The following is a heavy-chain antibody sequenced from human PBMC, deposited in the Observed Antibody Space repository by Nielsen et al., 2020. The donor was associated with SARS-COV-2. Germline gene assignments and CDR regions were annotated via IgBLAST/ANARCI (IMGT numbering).Heavy chain of an antibody. J-gene: IGHJ6*02. D-gene: IGHD3/OR15-3a*01. Sequence: ASVKVSCKASGYIITNYWIHWVRQAHGQGLEWMGRINPYSGGTNYAQKFQGTVTMTRDASISTVYMELTSDETAVYYCARARATIFGLVMSYGMDVWGQGTTVAVSS. CDR1: GYIITNYW. CDR2: INPYSGGT. CDR3: ARARATIFGLVMSYGMDV. V-gene: IGHV1-2*06.